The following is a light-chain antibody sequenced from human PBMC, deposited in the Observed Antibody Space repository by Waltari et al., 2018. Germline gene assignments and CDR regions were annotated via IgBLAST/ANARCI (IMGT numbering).Light chain of an antibody. CDR3: QQYNSYSWT. Sequence: DIQMTQSPYTLSASVGDRVTITCRASQAINIWLAWYQQKPGKAPKLLIYRASSLESGVPSRFSGSGSGTEFTLTISSLQPDDFATYYCQQYNSYSWTFGQGTKVEIK. V-gene: IGKV1-5*03. CDR2: RAS. CDR1: QAINIW. J-gene: IGKJ1*01.